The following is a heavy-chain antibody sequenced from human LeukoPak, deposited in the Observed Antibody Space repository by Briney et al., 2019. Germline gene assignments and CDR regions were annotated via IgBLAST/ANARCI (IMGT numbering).Heavy chain of an antibody. CDR3: AKDGSYSSSSVQSVSDYYYYMDV. J-gene: IGHJ6*03. D-gene: IGHD6-6*01. CDR2: ISYDGSNK. V-gene: IGHV3-30*18. Sequence: GGSLRLSCAASGFTFSSYGMHWVRQAPGKGLEWVAVISYDGSNKYYADSVKGRFTISRDNSKNTLYLQMNSLRAEDTAVYYCAKDGSYSSSSVQSVSDYYYYMDVWGKGTTVTVSS. CDR1: GFTFSSYG.